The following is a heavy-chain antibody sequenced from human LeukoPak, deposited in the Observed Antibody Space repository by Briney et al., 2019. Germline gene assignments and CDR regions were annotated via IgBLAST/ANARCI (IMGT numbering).Heavy chain of an antibody. CDR3: AKDKVLLWFGEPKHPFDY. CDR2: ISYDGSNK. J-gene: IGHJ4*02. V-gene: IGHV3-30*18. D-gene: IGHD3-10*01. Sequence: GRSLRLSCAASGFTFSSYGMHWVRQAPGKGLEWVAVISYDGSNKYYADSVKGRFTISRNNSKNTLYLQMNSLRAEDTAVYYCAKDKVLLWFGEPKHPFDYWGQGTLVTVSS. CDR1: GFTFSSYG.